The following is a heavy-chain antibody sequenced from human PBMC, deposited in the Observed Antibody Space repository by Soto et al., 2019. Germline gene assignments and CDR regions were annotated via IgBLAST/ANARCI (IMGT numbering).Heavy chain of an antibody. V-gene: IGHV2-5*02. CDR3: AHRVLRTVFGLVTTTAIYFDF. J-gene: IGHJ4*02. Sequence: QITLNESGPTVVRPTETLTLTCRFSGFSLTTSGVGVGWIRQSPGQAPEWLALIYWVDDKRYSASLKSRLTITKDTSKNQVVLTVSDLDPTDTATYYCAHRVLRTVFGLVTTTAIYFDFWGQGTPVAVSS. CDR1: GFSLTTSGVG. CDR2: IYWVDDK. D-gene: IGHD3-3*01.